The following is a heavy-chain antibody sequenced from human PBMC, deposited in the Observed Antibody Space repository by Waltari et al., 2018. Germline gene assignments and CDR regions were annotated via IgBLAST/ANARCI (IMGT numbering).Heavy chain of an antibody. CDR3: ARESRYYDSSGPIDY. Sequence: QVQLVQSGAEVKKPGSSVKVSCKATGGTFSSYAISWVRQAPGQGLEWMGGISPILGIANYAQKFQGRVTITADKSTSTAYMELSSLRSEDTAVYYCARESRYYDSSGPIDYWGQGTLVTVSS. D-gene: IGHD3-22*01. CDR1: GGTFSSYA. J-gene: IGHJ4*02. CDR2: ISPILGIA. V-gene: IGHV1-69*10.